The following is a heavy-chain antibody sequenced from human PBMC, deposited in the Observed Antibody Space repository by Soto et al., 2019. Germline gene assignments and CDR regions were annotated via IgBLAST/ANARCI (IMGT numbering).Heavy chain of an antibody. CDR3: AGVPPHGHYEYYFDY. V-gene: IGHV4-4*02. CDR2: IYHSGST. CDR1: SGSISSSNW. D-gene: IGHD4-17*01. Sequence: QVQLQESGPGLVKPSGTLSLTCAVSSGSISSSNWWSWLRQPPGKGLEWIGEIYHSGSTNYNPSLKSRVTISVDKSKDQFSLKLSSLTAADTAVYYCAGVPPHGHYEYYFDYWGQGTLVTVSS. J-gene: IGHJ4*02.